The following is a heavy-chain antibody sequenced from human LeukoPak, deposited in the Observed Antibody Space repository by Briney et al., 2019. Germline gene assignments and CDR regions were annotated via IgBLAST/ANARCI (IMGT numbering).Heavy chain of an antibody. CDR3: ARGVRDSSGYWGYYFDY. D-gene: IGHD3-22*01. V-gene: IGHV1-69*06. CDR1: GGTFSSYA. J-gene: IGHJ4*02. CDR2: IIPIFGTA. Sequence: SVKVSCKASGGTFSSYAISWVRQAPGQGLEWMGGIIPIFGTANYAQNFQGRVTITADSSTSTAYMELSSLRSEDTAVYYCARGVRDSSGYWGYYFDYWGRGTLVTVSS.